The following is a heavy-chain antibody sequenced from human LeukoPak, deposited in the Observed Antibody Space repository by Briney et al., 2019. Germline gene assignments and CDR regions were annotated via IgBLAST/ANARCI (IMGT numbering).Heavy chain of an antibody. CDR1: GFTFSSYG. CDR3: ARLSEMANDY. CDR2: ISRSSSEI. J-gene: IGHJ4*02. V-gene: IGHV3-21*05. D-gene: IGHD5-24*01. Sequence: XGSLRLSCAASGFTFSSYGMSWVRQAPGKGLEWVSDISRSSSEIHYADSVKGRFTISRHNAKNSLYLQMNSLRAEDTAVYYCARLSEMANDYWGQGTLVTVSS.